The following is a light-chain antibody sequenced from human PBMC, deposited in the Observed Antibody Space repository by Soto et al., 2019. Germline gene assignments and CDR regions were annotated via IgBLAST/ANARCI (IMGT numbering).Light chain of an antibody. J-gene: IGLJ1*01. CDR2: DVR. CDR3: SSYTTISTYV. V-gene: IGLV2-14*01. CDR1: SSDVGGYNY. Sequence: QSALTQPASVSGSPGQSITISCTGTSSDVGGYNYVSWYQQHPGKAPKLMIYDVRNRPSGVSNRFSGSKSVNTASLTISGLQAEDEADYYCSSYTTISTYVFGTGT.